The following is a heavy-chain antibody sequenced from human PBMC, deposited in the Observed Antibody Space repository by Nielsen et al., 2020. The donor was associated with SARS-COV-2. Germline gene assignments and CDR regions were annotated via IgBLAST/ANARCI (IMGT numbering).Heavy chain of an antibody. V-gene: IGHV2-70*01. CDR1: GFSLRTSGMC. Sequence: SGATLAKPTQTLTLTCTFSGFSLRTSGMCVSWIRQPPGKALEWLALIDWDDDKYYSTSLKTRLTISKDTSKNQVVLTMTNMDPVDTATYYCARTPYYYGSGSSHSGWFDPWGQGTLVTVSS. D-gene: IGHD3-10*01. CDR2: IDWDDDK. CDR3: ARTPYYYGSGSSHSGWFDP. J-gene: IGHJ5*02.